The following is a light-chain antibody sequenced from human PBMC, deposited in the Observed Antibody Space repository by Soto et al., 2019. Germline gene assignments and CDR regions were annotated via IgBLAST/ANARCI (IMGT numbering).Light chain of an antibody. Sequence: EIVMTQSPATLSVSPGERAALSCRASQSVSSNFAWYQQKPGQAPRLLIYGASTRSTGIPARFSGSGSGTEFTLTISSLQSEDFAVYYCQQYNNWTDTFGQGTKREIK. J-gene: IGKJ2*01. CDR3: QQYNNWTDT. CDR2: GAS. CDR1: QSVSSN. V-gene: IGKV3-15*01.